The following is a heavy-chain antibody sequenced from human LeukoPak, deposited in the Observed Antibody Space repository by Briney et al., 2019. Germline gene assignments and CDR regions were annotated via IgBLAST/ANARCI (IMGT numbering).Heavy chain of an antibody. CDR3: ARGVRGVKFDWFDP. V-gene: IGHV4-34*01. J-gene: IGHJ5*02. D-gene: IGHD3-10*01. CDR2: INHSGST. Sequence: PSETLSLTCAVYGGSFSGYYWSWTRQPPGKWLEWIGEINHSGSTNYDPSLKSRVTISVDTSKNQFSLKLSSVTAADTAVYYCARGVRGVKFDWFDPWGQGTLVTVSS. CDR1: GGSFSGYY.